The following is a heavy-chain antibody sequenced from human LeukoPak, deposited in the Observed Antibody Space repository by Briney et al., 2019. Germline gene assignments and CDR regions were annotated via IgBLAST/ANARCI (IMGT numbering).Heavy chain of an antibody. CDR3: ARDGVGRVPEMSAPDY. D-gene: IGHD3-16*01. CDR1: GFTFDDYG. J-gene: IGHJ4*02. V-gene: IGHV3-20*04. Sequence: AGGSLRLSCAASGFTFDDYGMSWVRQAPGKGLEWVSGINWNGGSTGYADSVKGRFTISRDNAKNSLFLQMNSLRAEDTAVYYCARDGVGRVPEMSAPDYWGQGTLVTVSS. CDR2: INWNGGST.